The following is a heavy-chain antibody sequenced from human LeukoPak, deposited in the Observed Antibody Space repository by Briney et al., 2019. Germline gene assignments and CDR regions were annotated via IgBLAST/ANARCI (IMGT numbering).Heavy chain of an antibody. CDR3: ARYCGGDCSDDAFDI. J-gene: IGHJ3*02. Sequence: GASVKVSCKASGYTFTGYYMHWVRQAPGQGLEWMGRINPNSGGTNYAQKFQGRVTMTRDTSISTAYMELSRLRSDDTAVYCCARYCGGDCSDDAFDIWGQGTMVTVSS. CDR1: GYTFTGYY. CDR2: INPNSGGT. V-gene: IGHV1-2*06. D-gene: IGHD2-21*02.